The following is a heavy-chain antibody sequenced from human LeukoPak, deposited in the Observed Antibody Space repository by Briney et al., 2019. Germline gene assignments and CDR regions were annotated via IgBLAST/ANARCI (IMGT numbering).Heavy chain of an antibody. V-gene: IGHV3-7*01. CDR3: AKCTTSGAGIGY. J-gene: IGHJ4*02. CDR1: GFTFSGNW. CDR2: IKPDGSEK. D-gene: IGHD2-8*02. Sequence: PGGSLRLSCAASGFTFSGNWMAWVRQAPGEGLEWVANIKPDGSEKYYVDSVKGRFTIFRDNAESSVYLQMNSVRADDTALYYCAKCTTSGAGIGYWGQGTLVTVSS.